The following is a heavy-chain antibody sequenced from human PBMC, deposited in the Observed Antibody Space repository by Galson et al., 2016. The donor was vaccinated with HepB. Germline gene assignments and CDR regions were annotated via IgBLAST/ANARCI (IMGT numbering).Heavy chain of an antibody. Sequence: SVKVSCKASGGTFSSYAISWVRQAPGQGLEWMGGIIPIFGTANYAQKFQGRVTITADESTSTAYMELSSLRSEDTAVYYCARGLGTIFGVVITHYYYYGMDVWGQGTTVTVSS. CDR3: ARGLGTIFGVVITHYYYYGMDV. D-gene: IGHD3-3*01. J-gene: IGHJ6*02. V-gene: IGHV1-69*13. CDR1: GGTFSSYA. CDR2: IIPIFGTA.